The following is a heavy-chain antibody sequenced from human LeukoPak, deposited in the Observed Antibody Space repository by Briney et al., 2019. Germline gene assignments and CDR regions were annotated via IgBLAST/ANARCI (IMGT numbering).Heavy chain of an antibody. CDR1: GGSVISTNW. V-gene: IGHV4-4*02. D-gene: IGHD3-3*01. J-gene: IGHJ4*02. CDR3: AREGGFYRPLDY. CDR2: VHLDGRT. Sequence: SGTLSLTCGVSGGSVISTNWWTWVRQPPGKGLEWIGEVHLDGRTNYNPSLGSRLTMSVDLSENQVSLKLTSVTAAHTAVYYCAREGGFYRPLDYSGQGTLVTVSS.